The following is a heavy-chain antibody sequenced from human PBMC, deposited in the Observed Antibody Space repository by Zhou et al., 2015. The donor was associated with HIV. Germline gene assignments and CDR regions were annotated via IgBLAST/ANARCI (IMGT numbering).Heavy chain of an antibody. CDR1: GFTFSDFY. J-gene: IGHJ4*02. V-gene: IGHV3-11*01. Sequence: QMQLVESGGGVVQPGRSLRLSCAASGFTFSDFYMSWIRQAPGKGLEWVSYISKSGDTIFYTDSVKGRFTISRDNAKNSLYLQMNSLRVEDTAVYYCVRYRSNYLDYWGQGTLVTVSS. D-gene: IGHD6-19*01. CDR3: VRYRSNYLDY. CDR2: ISKSGDTI.